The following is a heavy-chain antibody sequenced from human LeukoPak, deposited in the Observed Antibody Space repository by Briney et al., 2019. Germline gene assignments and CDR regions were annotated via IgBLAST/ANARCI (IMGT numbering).Heavy chain of an antibody. CDR1: GFTFSSYG. V-gene: IGHV3-23*01. CDR2: ISGSGGST. CDR3: ARDLGQYYDTSDNWFDP. Sequence: GGTLRLSCAASGFTFSSYGMSWVRQAPGKGLEWVSAISGSGGSTYYADSVKGRFTISRDDSKNTLYLQMNSLRAEDTAVYYCARDLGQYYDTSDNWFDPWGQGTLVTVSS. J-gene: IGHJ5*02. D-gene: IGHD3-22*01.